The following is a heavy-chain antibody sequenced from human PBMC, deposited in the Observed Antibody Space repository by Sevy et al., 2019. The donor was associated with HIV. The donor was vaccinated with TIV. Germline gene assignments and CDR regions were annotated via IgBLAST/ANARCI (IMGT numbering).Heavy chain of an antibody. Sequence: GGSLRLSCVASGFTFSNAWMSWVRQAPGKGLEWVGRIKSKTDGGTTDYAAPGKGRLTISRDDSKNTLYLQMNSLKTEDTAVYYCTAIVVVPAELWGQGTLVTVSS. D-gene: IGHD2-2*01. CDR1: GFTFSNAW. J-gene: IGHJ4*02. CDR2: IKSKTDGGTT. V-gene: IGHV3-15*01. CDR3: TAIVVVPAEL.